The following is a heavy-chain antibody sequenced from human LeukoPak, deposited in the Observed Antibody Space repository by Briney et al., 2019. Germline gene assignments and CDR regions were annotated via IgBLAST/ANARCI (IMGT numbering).Heavy chain of an antibody. J-gene: IGHJ4*02. Sequence: GGSLRLSCAASRFTFSAYSMTWVRQAPGKGLEWVSAISGSGGNTYYADSVKGRFTISRDNSENTLYLQMSSLRAEDTAVYYCAKQLGYCSDGSCYFDYWGQGTLVTVSS. D-gene: IGHD2-15*01. CDR3: AKQLGYCSDGSCYFDY. CDR2: ISGSGGNT. CDR1: RFTFSAYS. V-gene: IGHV3-23*01.